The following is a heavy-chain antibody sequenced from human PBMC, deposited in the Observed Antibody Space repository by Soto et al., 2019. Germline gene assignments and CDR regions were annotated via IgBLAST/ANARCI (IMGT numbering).Heavy chain of an antibody. CDR1: DGSINSYF. J-gene: IGHJ3*02. CDR2: IHYSGSS. D-gene: IGHD1-1*01. V-gene: IGHV4-59*01. CDR3: ARMNQLAPKRNAFDI. Sequence: NPSETLSLTCTVSDGSINSYFWSWIRQPPGKGLEWIGYIHYSGSSNYNPSLESRVTMSVDSSKNQFSLELSSLTAADTAVYYCARMNQLAPKRNAFDIWGQGTKVTVSS.